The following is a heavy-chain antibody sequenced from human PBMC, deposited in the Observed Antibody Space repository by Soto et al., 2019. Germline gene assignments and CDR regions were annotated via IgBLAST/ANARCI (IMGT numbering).Heavy chain of an antibody. CDR2: IIPSFGTA. CDR1: GGTFSSYA. Sequence: QVQLVQSGAEVKKPGSSVKVSCKASGGTFSSYAISWVRQAPGQGLEWMGGIIPSFGTANYAEKFQGRVTITADESTSTAEMELSSMISEDTAVYYCARAGNYYYGMAVWCQGTTVTVSS. V-gene: IGHV1-69*12. CDR3: ARAGNYYYGMAV. J-gene: IGHJ6*02. D-gene: IGHD3-10*01.